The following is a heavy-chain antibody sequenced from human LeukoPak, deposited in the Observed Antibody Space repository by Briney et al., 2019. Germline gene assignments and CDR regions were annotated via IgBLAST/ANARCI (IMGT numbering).Heavy chain of an antibody. CDR2: INPNSGGT. J-gene: IGHJ4*02. CDR3: ARTSAWSLRYFDWLLSPAPNFDY. D-gene: IGHD3-9*01. Sequence: ASVKVSCKASGYTFTGYYMHWVRQAPGQGLEWMGWINPNSGGTNYAQKFQGRVTMTRDTSISTAYMELSRLRSDDTAVYYCARTSAWSLRYFDWLLSPAPNFDYWGQGTLVTVSS. CDR1: GYTFTGYY. V-gene: IGHV1-2*02.